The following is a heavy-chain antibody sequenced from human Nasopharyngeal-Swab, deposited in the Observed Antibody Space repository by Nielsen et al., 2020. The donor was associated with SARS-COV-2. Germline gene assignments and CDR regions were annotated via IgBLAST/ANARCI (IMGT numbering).Heavy chain of an antibody. V-gene: IGHV1-8*01. D-gene: IGHD6-19*01. CDR2: MSPNSGDT. J-gene: IGHJ1*01. CDR3: AKKKVAARGAEFFRH. Sequence: ASVKVSCKASGYTFTYFDIHWVRQATGQGLEWMGWMSPNSGDTGYAQKFQGRVTMTRDTSISTAYMELSSLRSEDTAVYYCAKKKVAARGAEFFRHWGQGTLVTVSS. CDR1: GYTFTYFD.